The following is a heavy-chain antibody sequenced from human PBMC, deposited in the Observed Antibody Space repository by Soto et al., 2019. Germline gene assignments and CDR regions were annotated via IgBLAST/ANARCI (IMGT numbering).Heavy chain of an antibody. CDR3: AKARCTTTDCYVPDY. CDR2: ITGSGGRP. V-gene: IGHV3-23*01. J-gene: IGHJ4*02. CDR1: GFTFSSYA. D-gene: IGHD1-26*01. Sequence: SGGSLRLSCAASGFTFSSYAMSWVRQAPGKGLEWVSAITGSGGRPSYADSVQGRFSISRDNPKNTLYLQMNSLRGEDTAMYYCAKARCTTTDCYVPDYWGQGTLVTVSS.